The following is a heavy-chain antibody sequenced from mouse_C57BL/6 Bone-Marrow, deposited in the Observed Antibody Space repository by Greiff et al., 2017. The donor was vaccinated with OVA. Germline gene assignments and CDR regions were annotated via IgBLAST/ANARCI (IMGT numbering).Heavy chain of an antibody. J-gene: IGHJ1*03. CDR2: IRSKSNNYAT. CDR3: VGYYGSSYLYFDV. V-gene: IGHV10-1*01. CDR1: GFSFNTYA. Sequence: EVQRVESGGGLVQPKGSLKLSCAASGFSFNTYAMNWVRQAPGKGLEWVARIRSKSNNYATYYADSVKDRFTISRDDSESMLYLQMNNLKTEDTAMYYCVGYYGSSYLYFDVWGTGTTVTVSS. D-gene: IGHD1-1*01.